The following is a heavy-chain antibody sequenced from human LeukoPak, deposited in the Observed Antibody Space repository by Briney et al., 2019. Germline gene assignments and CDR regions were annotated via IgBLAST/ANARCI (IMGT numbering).Heavy chain of an antibody. V-gene: IGHV3-23*01. CDR2: ISGSGGST. CDR1: GFTFSSYA. J-gene: IGHJ6*03. Sequence: GGSLRLSCAASGFTFSSYAMSWVRQAPGKGLEWVSAISGSGGSTYYADSVKGRFTISRDNSKNTLYLQMNSLRAEDTAVYYCARVGRGGSNDLYYYHYYMDVWGKGTTVTVSS. D-gene: IGHD1-1*01. CDR3: ARVGRGGSNDLYYYHYYMDV.